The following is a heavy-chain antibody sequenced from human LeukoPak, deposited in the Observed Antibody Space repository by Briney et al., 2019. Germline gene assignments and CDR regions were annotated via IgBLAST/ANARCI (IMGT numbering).Heavy chain of an antibody. J-gene: IGHJ4*02. V-gene: IGHV1-3*04. CDR2: TNTDNSNT. CDR1: GYTFISKG. CDR3: ARSTGPGGYFDF. D-gene: IGHD3-16*01. Sequence: GASVKVSCKASGYTFISKGIHWVRQAPGQRLEWMAWTNTDNSNTKRSQTLLGRVTITRDTSATTAYMELSSLRFEDTAVYYCARSTGPGGYFDFWGQGTLVTVSS.